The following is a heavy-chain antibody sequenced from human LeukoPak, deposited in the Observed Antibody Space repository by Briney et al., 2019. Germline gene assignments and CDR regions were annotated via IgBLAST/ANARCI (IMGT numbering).Heavy chain of an antibody. V-gene: IGHV3-48*01. CDR2: ISSSSSTI. Sequence: GGSLRLSCAASGFTFSSYSINWVRQAPGKGLEWVSYISSSSSTIYYADSVKGRFTISRDNAKNSLYLQMNSLRAEDTAVYYCAIDYGDYNFDYWGQGTLVTVSS. CDR3: AIDYGDYNFDY. CDR1: GFTFSSYS. J-gene: IGHJ4*02. D-gene: IGHD4-17*01.